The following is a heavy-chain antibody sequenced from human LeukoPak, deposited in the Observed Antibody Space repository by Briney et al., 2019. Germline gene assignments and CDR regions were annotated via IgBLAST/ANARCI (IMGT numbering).Heavy chain of an antibody. J-gene: IGHJ4*02. V-gene: IGHV4-61*01. Sequence: SETLSLTCTVSGGSIRSSYYYWSWIRQPPGKGLEWIGYIYYSGSTNYNPSLKSRVTISVDTSKNQFSLKLSSVTAADTAVYYCARESSGWYYFDYWGQGTLVTVSS. CDR1: GGSIRSSYYY. CDR2: IYYSGST. D-gene: IGHD6-19*01. CDR3: ARESSGWYYFDY.